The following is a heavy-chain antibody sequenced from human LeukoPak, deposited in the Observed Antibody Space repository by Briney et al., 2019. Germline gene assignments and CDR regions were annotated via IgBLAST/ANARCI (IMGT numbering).Heavy chain of an antibody. CDR2: MDPNSGNT. J-gene: IGHJ6*03. D-gene: IGHD3-10*01. CDR3: ARVISGSKRITMVRADTQWGFGVGYYYYYMDV. Sequence: GASVKVSCKASGYTFTSYDINWVRQATGQGLEWMGWMDPNSGNTGYAQKFQGRVTMTRNTSISTAYMELSSLRSEDTAVYYCARVISGSKRITMVRADTQWGFGVGYYYYYMDVWGKGTTVTISS. CDR1: GYTFTSYD. V-gene: IGHV1-8*01.